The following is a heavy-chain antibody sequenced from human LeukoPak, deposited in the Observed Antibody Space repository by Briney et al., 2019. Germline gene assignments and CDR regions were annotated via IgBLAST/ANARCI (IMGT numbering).Heavy chain of an antibody. J-gene: IGHJ6*03. CDR2: VSPPGGGT. Sequence: GGSLRLSCAASGFTFSNHGMNWVRQAPGKGLEWLSGVSPPGGGTYYADSVKGRFTISRDDSKNTLSLQMNSLRAEDTAVYYCAREHYFYHMDGWGEGTTVTVSS. CDR1: GFTFSNHG. V-gene: IGHV3-23*01. CDR3: AREHYFYHMDG.